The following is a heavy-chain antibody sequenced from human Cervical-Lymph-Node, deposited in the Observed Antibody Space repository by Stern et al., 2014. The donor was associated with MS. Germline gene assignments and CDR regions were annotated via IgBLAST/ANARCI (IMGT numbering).Heavy chain of an antibody. CDR2: INTDVSSP. CDR3: SGSNWYFFDY. CDR1: GFTFDSYS. V-gene: IGHV3-74*01. Sequence: EVKLEESGGGLVQPGGSLRLSCAASGFTFDSYSMHWVRQVPRKGLVWVSRINTDVSSPRYADSVKGRFTISRDNAKNMLYLEMNSLRAEDTAVYYCSGSNWYFFDYWGQGTLVTVSS. J-gene: IGHJ4*02. D-gene: IGHD6-13*01.